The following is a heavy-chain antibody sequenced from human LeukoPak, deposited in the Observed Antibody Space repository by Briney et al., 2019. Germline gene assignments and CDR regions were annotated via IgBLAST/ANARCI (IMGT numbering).Heavy chain of an antibody. J-gene: IGHJ4*02. CDR1: GFTFRSYS. CDR3: ARSGDYDFWSSYFYVPYYFDY. V-gene: IGHV3-48*01. Sequence: GGSLRLSCAASGFTFRSYSMNWVRQAPGRGLEWVSYISSLGSTIYYADSVKGRFTISRDNAKNSLYLQMNSLRAEDTAVYYCARSGDYDFWSSYFYVPYYFDYWGQGTLVTVSS. D-gene: IGHD3-3*01. CDR2: ISSLGSTI.